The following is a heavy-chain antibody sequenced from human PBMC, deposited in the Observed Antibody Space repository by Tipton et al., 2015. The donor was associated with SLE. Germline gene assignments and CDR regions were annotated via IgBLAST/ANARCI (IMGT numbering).Heavy chain of an antibody. CDR3: ARVSGPRGSFDY. D-gene: IGHD3-10*01. J-gene: IGHJ4*02. Sequence: TLSLTCAVSGYSISSGYFWGWIRQPPGKGPEWIGAIYHSGTTYYHPSLKRRAHISLDTSKNQFSLKLTSLTDADTAVFYCARVSGPRGSFDYWGQGKLVTVSS. CDR2: IYHSGTT. V-gene: IGHV4-38-2*01. CDR1: GYSISSGYF.